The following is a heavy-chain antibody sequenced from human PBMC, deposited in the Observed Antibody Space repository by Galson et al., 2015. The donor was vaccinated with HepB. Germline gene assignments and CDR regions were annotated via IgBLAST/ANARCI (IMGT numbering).Heavy chain of an antibody. V-gene: IGHV3-33*01. J-gene: IGHJ3*02. D-gene: IGHD4-17*01. Sequence: TFSDYGMHWVRQAPGKGLEWVGVIWYDGSNKYYSDSVKDRFTISRDNSKDRMHLEMNSLRAEDTAVYYCVREQYGDDDAFDIWGQGTMVTVSS. CDR1: TFSDYG. CDR2: IWYDGSNK. CDR3: VREQYGDDDAFDI.